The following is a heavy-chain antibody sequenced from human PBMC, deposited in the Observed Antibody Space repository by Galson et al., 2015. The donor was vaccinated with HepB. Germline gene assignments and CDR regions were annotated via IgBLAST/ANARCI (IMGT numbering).Heavy chain of an antibody. CDR2: INPSGGST. Sequence: SVKVSCKASGYTFTSYYMHWVRQAPGQGLEWMGIINPSGGSTSYAQKFQGRVTMTRDTSTSTVYMELSSLRSEDTAVYYCAREMNIVVPAAGHNWFDPWGQGTLVTVSS. CDR1: GYTFTSYY. V-gene: IGHV1-46*01. CDR3: AREMNIVVPAAGHNWFDP. J-gene: IGHJ5*02. D-gene: IGHD2-2*01.